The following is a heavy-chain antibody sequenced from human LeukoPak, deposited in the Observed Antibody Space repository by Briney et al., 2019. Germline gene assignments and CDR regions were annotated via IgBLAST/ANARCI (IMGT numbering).Heavy chain of an antibody. V-gene: IGHV5-51*01. CDR1: GYNFANFW. D-gene: IGHD3-10*01. CDR2: IHPTDSQT. Sequence: GESLKISCYDSGYNFANFWIGWVRQMPGKGLEWMGIIHPTDSQTLYSPFFQGQVTISVDRSINTAYLQWSSLKASDTAMYYCARRAYSGSGSSDYWGQGTLVTVSS. CDR3: ARRAYSGSGSSDY. J-gene: IGHJ4*02.